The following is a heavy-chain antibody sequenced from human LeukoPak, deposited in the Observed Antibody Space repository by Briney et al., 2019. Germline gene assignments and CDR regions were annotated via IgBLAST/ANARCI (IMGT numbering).Heavy chain of an antibody. J-gene: IGHJ4*02. CDR1: GFSFSTYG. CDR2: ISYDGNNK. V-gene: IGHV3-30*18. D-gene: IGHD3-16*01. CDR3: AKDWGGRVDF. Sequence: GGPLRLSCAASGFSFSTYGMHWVRQAPGKGLEWVAFISYDGNNKNYADSVKGRFTISRDESMNTLYLQMNSLGAEDTALYYCAKDWGGRVDFWGQGTLVTVSS.